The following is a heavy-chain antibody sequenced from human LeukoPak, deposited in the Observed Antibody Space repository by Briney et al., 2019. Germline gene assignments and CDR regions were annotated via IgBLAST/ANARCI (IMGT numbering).Heavy chain of an antibody. CDR2: ISWNSGYI. Sequence: GRSLRLSCADCVCTFDYYPMHWVRQAPGKGLEWLSIISWNSGYIGYADSVKGRFTISRDNAKKSLDLQMNSLRAADKDFYKCAKVRWAYSSGYFLDYWGQGTLVTVSS. CDR1: VCTFDYYP. CDR3: AKVRWAYSSGYFLDY. J-gene: IGHJ4*02. D-gene: IGHD6-19*01. V-gene: IGHV3-9*01.